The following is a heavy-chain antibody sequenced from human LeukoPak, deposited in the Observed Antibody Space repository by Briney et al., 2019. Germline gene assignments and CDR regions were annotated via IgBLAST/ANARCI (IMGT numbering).Heavy chain of an antibody. V-gene: IGHV3-30*04. Sequence: GRSLRLSCAASAFTFSSYAMHWVRQAPGKGLEWVTVISYDGINEYYADSVKGRITISRDNSKNTLFLQITSLRPEDTAVYYCARGRCSSTSCLIDSWGQGTLVTVSS. J-gene: IGHJ4*02. CDR2: ISYDGINE. CDR3: ARGRCSSTSCLIDS. CDR1: AFTFSSYA. D-gene: IGHD2-2*01.